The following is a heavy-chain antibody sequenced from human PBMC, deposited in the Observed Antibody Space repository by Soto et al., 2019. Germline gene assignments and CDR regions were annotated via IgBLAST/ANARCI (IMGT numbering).Heavy chain of an antibody. CDR1: DGSISSGGYH. D-gene: IGHD2-2*01. CDR2: IYYSGST. V-gene: IGHV4-31*03. Sequence: QVQLQESGPGLVKPSQTLSLTCTVSDGSISSGGYHWSWIRQHPGKGLEWIGYIYYSGSTYYNPSLKSRVTISADTSKNQFSLNLSSVTAADTAVYYCARYCSSTSCHISLGNWFDPWGQGTLVTVSS. CDR3: ARYCSSTSCHISLGNWFDP. J-gene: IGHJ5*02.